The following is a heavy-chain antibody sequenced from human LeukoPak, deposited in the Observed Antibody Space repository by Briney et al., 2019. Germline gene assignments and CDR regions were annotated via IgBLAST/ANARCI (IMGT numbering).Heavy chain of an antibody. Sequence: GGSLRLSCAASGFTFSSYWMHWVRQAPGKGLVWVSRINSDGSSTSYADPVKGRFTISRDNAKNTLYLQMNSLRAEDTAVYYCARSQRTNYDILTGYYGPFDYWGQGTLVTVSS. CDR2: INSDGSST. CDR1: GFTFSSYW. D-gene: IGHD3-9*01. J-gene: IGHJ4*02. CDR3: ARSQRTNYDILTGYYGPFDY. V-gene: IGHV3-74*01.